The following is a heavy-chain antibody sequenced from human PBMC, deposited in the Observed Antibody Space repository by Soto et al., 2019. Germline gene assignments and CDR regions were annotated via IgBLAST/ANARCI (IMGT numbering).Heavy chain of an antibody. CDR1: GYTFTSYG. CDR3: ARHYDILTGGLASYGMDV. D-gene: IGHD3-9*01. V-gene: IGHV1-18*01. J-gene: IGHJ6*02. CDR2: ISAYNGNT. Sequence: QVQLVQSGAEVKKPGASVKVSCKASGYTFTSYGISWVRQAPGQGLEWMGWISAYNGNTNYAQKLQGRVTMTTDPSTSTAYMELRSLRSDDTAVYYCARHYDILTGGLASYGMDVWGQGTTVTVSS.